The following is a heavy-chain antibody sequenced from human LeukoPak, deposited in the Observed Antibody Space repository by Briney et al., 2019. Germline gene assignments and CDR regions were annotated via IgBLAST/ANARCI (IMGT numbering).Heavy chain of an antibody. CDR3: AKALVTGGLFDY. CDR1: GFTFSSYP. CDR2: ISASGSGT. Sequence: GGSLRLSCIASGFTFSSYPMSWVRQAPGKGLEWVSAISASGSGTYYADSVKGRFTISRDNSKNTLFLQMNSLRAEDTAVYYCAKALVTGGLFDYWGQGTLVTVSS. V-gene: IGHV3-23*01. J-gene: IGHJ4*02. D-gene: IGHD4-23*01.